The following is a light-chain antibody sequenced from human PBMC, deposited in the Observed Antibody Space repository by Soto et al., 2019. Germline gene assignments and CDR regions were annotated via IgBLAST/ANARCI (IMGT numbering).Light chain of an antibody. CDR3: SAYTNSHTLE. J-gene: IGLJ2*01. CDR2: EVS. V-gene: IGLV2-14*01. Sequence: QSALTQPASVSGSPGQSITISCTGSSSDVGGYNYVSWYQQHPGKAPKLMIYEVSNRPSGLSNRFSGSKSGNTASLTISGLQAEDDADYYCSAYTNSHTLEFGGGTKLTVL. CDR1: SSDVGGYNY.